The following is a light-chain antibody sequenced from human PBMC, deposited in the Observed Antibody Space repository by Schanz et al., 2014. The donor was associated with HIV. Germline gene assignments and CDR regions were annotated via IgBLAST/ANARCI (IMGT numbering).Light chain of an antibody. Sequence: QSVLTQPASVSGSPGQSVTISCTGTSSDVGGYNYVSWYQQHPGKAPKLMIYDVSNRPSGVSNRFSGSKSGNTASLTVSGLQSEDEAEYYCSTWDDRLNGVVFGGGTKVTVL. CDR1: SSDVGGYNY. J-gene: IGLJ2*01. CDR3: STWDDRLNGVV. CDR2: DVS. V-gene: IGLV2-14*03.